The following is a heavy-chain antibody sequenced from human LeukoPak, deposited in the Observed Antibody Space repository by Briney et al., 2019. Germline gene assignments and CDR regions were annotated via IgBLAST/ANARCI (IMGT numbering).Heavy chain of an antibody. J-gene: IGHJ4*02. CDR3: ARDRGYSGSSLFDN. D-gene: IGHD1-26*01. V-gene: IGHV3-30*03. CDR2: ISYDGSNK. CDR1: GFTFSSYG. Sequence: GGSLRLSCAASGFTFSSYGMHWVRQAPGKGLEWVAVISYDGSNKYYADSVKGRFTISRDNSKNTVFVQMNFLRAEDTAVYYCARDRGYSGSSLFDNWGQGTLVTVSS.